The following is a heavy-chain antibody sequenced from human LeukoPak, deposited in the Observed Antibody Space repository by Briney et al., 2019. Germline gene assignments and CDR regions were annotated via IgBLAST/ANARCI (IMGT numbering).Heavy chain of an antibody. CDR3: ASRSHHTQYQLLGAGYAFDI. V-gene: IGHV3-11*04. CDR1: GFTFSDYY. Sequence: IPGGSLRLSCAASGFTFSDYYMSWIRQAPGKGLEWVSYISTGGSTIYYADSVRGRFTISRDNTKNSLFLQMNSLRVEDTAIYYCASRSHHTQYQLLGAGYAFDIWGQGTMVTVSS. CDR2: ISTGGSTI. D-gene: IGHD2-2*01. J-gene: IGHJ3*02.